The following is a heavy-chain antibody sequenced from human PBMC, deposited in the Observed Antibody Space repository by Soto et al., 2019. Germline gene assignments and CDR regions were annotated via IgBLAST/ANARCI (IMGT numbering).Heavy chain of an antibody. J-gene: IGHJ4*02. CDR2: ISYDGSNT. CDR1: GCTFSSYG. CDR3: AKEGGLSGSYYISSSYYFDY. Sequence: PGGSLRLSCVASGCTFSSYGMHWVRQAPGKGLEWVAIISYDGSNTYYADSVKGRFTISRDNSKNTLYLQMNSLRAEDTSVYYFAKEGGLSGSYYISSSYYFDYWGQGTLVTVSS. V-gene: IGHV3-30*18. D-gene: IGHD1-26*01.